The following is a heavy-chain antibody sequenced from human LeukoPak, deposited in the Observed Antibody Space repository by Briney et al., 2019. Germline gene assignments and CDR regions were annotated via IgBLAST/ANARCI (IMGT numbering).Heavy chain of an antibody. CDR3: ARQTTVTTGFDP. J-gene: IGHJ5*02. CDR1: GGTFSSYA. Sequence: ASVEVSCXASGGTFSSYAISWVRQAPGQGLEWMGRIIPIFGTANYAQKFQGRVTITTDESTSTAYMELSSLRSEDTAVYYCARQTTVTTGFDPWGQGTLVTVSS. D-gene: IGHD4-11*01. V-gene: IGHV1-69*05. CDR2: IIPIFGTA.